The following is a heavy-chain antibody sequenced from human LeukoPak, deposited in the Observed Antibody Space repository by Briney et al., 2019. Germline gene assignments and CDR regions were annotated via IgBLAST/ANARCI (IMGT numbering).Heavy chain of an antibody. CDR2: ISSSGSTI. Sequence: GGSLRLSCAASGFTFSDYYKSWIRQAPGKGLEWVSYISSSGSTIYYADSVKGRFTISRDNAKSSLYLQMNSLRAEDTAIYYCARGLPATLLDYWGQGTLVTVSS. J-gene: IGHJ4*02. D-gene: IGHD2-2*01. CDR3: ARGLPATLLDY. CDR1: GFTFSDYY. V-gene: IGHV3-11*01.